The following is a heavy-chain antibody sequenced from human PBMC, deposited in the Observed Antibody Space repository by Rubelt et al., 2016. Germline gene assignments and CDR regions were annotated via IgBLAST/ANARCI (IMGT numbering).Heavy chain of an antibody. Sequence: YYADSVKGRFTISRDNAKNSLYLQMNSLRAEDTAVYYCARDMWFGELPDGDVDLNYYYYYYGMDVWGQGTTVTVSS. V-gene: IGHV3-48*04. J-gene: IGHJ6*02. D-gene: IGHD3-10*01. CDR3: ARDMWFGELPDGDVDLNYYYYYYGMDV.